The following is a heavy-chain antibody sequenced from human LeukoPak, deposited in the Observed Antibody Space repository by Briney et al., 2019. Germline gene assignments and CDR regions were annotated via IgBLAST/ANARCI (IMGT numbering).Heavy chain of an antibody. J-gene: IGHJ4*02. CDR1: GFTFTSYA. Sequence: PGGSLRLSCAASGFTFTSYAMSWVRQAPGKGLEWVSAISGRGGSAYYADSVKGRFTISRDNSKSTLFLQMNSLRAEDTAVYYCAKDPRVGSRVATPCHWGQGTLVTVSS. CDR2: ISGRGGSA. V-gene: IGHV3-23*01. CDR3: AKDPRVGSRVATPCH. D-gene: IGHD5-24*01.